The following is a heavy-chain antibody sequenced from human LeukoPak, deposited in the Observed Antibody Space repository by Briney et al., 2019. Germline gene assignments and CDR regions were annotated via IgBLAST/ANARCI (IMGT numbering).Heavy chain of an antibody. V-gene: IGHV4-59*01. CDR1: GGSISSSYW. CDR2: IYYSGST. CDR3: ARGRGYCSGGSCYHDAFDI. D-gene: IGHD2-15*01. Sequence: PSGTLSFTCGVSGGSISSSYWWSWIRQPPGKGLEWIGYIYYSGSTNCNPSLKSRVTISVDTSKNQFSLKLSSVTAADTAVYYCARGRGYCSGGSCYHDAFDIWGQGTMVTVSS. J-gene: IGHJ3*02.